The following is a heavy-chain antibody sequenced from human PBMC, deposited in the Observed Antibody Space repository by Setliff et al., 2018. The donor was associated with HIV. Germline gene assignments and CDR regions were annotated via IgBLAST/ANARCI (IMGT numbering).Heavy chain of an antibody. CDR2: IYYSGAT. CDR1: GYSISSSYY. Sequence: PSETLSLTCGVSGYSISSSYYWGWIRQTPDKGLEWIGIIYYSGATYYNPALTSRVTISIDTSRNQFSLKLSSVTTADTAVYYCARGSKGGFFDYWGQGTLVTVSS. D-gene: IGHD3-16*01. CDR3: ARGSKGGFFDY. J-gene: IGHJ4*02. V-gene: IGHV4-38-2*01.